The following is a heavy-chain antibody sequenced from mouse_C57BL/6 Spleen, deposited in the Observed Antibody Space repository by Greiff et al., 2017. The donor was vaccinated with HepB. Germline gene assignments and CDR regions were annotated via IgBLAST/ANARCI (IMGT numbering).Heavy chain of an antibody. CDR2: IRNKANGYTT. Sequence: DVMLVESGGGLVQPGGSLSLSCAASGFTFTDYYMSWVRQPPGKALEWLGFIRNKANGYTTEYSASVKGRFTISRDNSQSILYLQMNALSAEDSATYYCASSPGNYSPYYAMDYWGQGTSGTVAS. J-gene: IGHJ4*01. V-gene: IGHV7-3*01. CDR3: ASSPGNYSPYYAMDY. D-gene: IGHD2-1*01. CDR1: GFTFTDYY.